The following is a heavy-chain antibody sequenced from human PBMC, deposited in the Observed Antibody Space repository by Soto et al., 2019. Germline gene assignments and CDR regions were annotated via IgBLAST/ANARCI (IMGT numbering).Heavy chain of an antibody. CDR2: IYYSGRT. CDR3: ARQRTTVVTQAYFDH. V-gene: IGHV4-39*01. D-gene: IGHD2-21*02. J-gene: IGHJ4*02. CDR1: GESISSSSYY. Sequence: SLTCIVSGESISSSSYYWGWIRLPPGKGLEWIGSIYYSGRTYYNPSFKSRVTISIDTSKNQFSLKLSSVTATDTAVYYCARQRTTVVTQAYFDHLGQGALVTAPQ.